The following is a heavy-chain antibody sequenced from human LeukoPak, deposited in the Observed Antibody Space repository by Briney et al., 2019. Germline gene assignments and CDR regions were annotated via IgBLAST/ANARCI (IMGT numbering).Heavy chain of an antibody. Sequence: GSSVKVSCKASGGTFSSYAISWVRQAPGQGLEWMGRIIPIFGTANYAQKFQGRVTITTDESTSTAYMELSSLRSEDTAVYYCATYCSSTSCYGDYWGQGTLVTVSS. CDR1: GGTFSSYA. D-gene: IGHD2-2*01. V-gene: IGHV1-69*05. CDR2: IIPIFGTA. J-gene: IGHJ4*02. CDR3: ATYCSSTSCYGDY.